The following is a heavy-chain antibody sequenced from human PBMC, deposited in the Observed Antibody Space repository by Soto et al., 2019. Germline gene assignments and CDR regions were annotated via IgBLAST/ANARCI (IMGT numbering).Heavy chain of an antibody. D-gene: IGHD6-19*01. V-gene: IGHV4-28*03. CDR3: ARDLEQWLAKESY. CDR2: IYYSGTT. J-gene: IGHJ4*02. Sequence: SETLSLTCAVSGYSISSSNWWGWIRQPPGKGLEWIGYIYYSGTTYYNPSLKGRFTISRDNSKNTLYLQMNSLRAEDTAVYYCARDLEQWLAKESYWGQGTLVTVSS. CDR1: GYSISSSNW.